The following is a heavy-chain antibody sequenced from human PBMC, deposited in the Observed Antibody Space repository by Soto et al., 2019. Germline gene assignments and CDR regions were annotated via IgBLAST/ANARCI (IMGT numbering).Heavy chain of an antibody. CDR2: IIPIFGTA. Sequence: ASVKVSCKASGGTFSSYAISWVRQAPGHGLEWMGGIIPIFGTANYAQKFQGRVTITADESTSTAYMELSSLRSEDTAVYYCATYYDSSGYTSKYYFDYWGQGTLVTVSS. V-gene: IGHV1-69*13. D-gene: IGHD3-22*01. J-gene: IGHJ4*02. CDR1: GGTFSSYA. CDR3: ATYYDSSGYTSKYYFDY.